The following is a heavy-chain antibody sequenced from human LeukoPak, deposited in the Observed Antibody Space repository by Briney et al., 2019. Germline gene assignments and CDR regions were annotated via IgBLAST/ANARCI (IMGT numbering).Heavy chain of an antibody. Sequence: GGSLRLSCAASVFSFSSYSMNWVRQAPGKGLEWVSYSSSSSSTIYYADSVKGRFTISRYNAKNSLYPQMNSERAEGTGVHHYALYMATIRALWDWGQGTLVTVSS. V-gene: IGHV3-48*04. CDR3: ALYMATIRALWD. D-gene: IGHD5-24*01. J-gene: IGHJ4*02. CDR1: VFSFSSYS. CDR2: SSSSSSTI.